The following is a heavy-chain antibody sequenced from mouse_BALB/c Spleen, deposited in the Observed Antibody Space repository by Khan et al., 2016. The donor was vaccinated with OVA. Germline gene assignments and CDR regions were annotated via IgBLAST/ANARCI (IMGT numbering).Heavy chain of an antibody. CDR3: TRDWISEFAY. J-gene: IGHJ3*01. CDR1: GYTFADSG. V-gene: IGHV1S137*01. Sequence: VQLQQSGPEPVRPGASVKISCKGSGYTFADSGMHWVRQSHAKSLEWIGVISTYYGNIKSNQKFEGRATLTVDKSSSTAYMELARLTSEDSAVYFCTRDWISEFAYWGQGTLVTVSA. CDR2: ISTYYGNI.